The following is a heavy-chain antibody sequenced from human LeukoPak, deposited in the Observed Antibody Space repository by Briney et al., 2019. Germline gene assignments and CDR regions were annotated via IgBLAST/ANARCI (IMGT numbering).Heavy chain of an antibody. CDR3: ARETGRSDYDILTGRYYYYYMDV. CDR2: ISGSGGST. CDR1: GFTFSSYA. Sequence: GGSLRLSCAASGFTFSSYAMSWVRQAPGKGLEWVSAISGSGGSTYYADSVKGRFTISRDNAKNSLYLQMNSLRAEDTAVYYCARETGRSDYDILTGRYYYYYMDVWGKGTTVTVSS. V-gene: IGHV3-23*01. J-gene: IGHJ6*03. D-gene: IGHD3-9*01.